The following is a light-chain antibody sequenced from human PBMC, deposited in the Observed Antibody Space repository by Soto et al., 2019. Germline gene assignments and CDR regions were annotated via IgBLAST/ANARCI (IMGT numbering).Light chain of an antibody. CDR2: RNN. V-gene: IGLV1-47*01. Sequence: SVLTQPPSASGTPGQRVTISCSGSSSNVGSYYVYWYQQLPGTAPKLLIYRNNQRPSGVPDRSSGSKSGTSASRAISGLRSEDEADYYCAAWDDRLSGPGVVFGGGTKVTVL. CDR3: AAWDDRLSGPGVV. J-gene: IGLJ2*01. CDR1: SSNVGSYY.